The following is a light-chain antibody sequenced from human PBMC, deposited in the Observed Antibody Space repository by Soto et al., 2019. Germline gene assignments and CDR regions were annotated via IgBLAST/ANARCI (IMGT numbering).Light chain of an antibody. CDR3: QHYHTWPYT. CDR2: GAS. J-gene: IGKJ2*01. Sequence: EIVMTQSPATLSVSQGERVTLSCRASQSVSNNLAWYQQKPGQAPRLLIYGASTRATGIPARFGGSGSGTEFTLTISSVQSEDFAVYYCQHYHTWPYTFGQGTKLEIK. V-gene: IGKV3-15*01. CDR1: QSVSNN.